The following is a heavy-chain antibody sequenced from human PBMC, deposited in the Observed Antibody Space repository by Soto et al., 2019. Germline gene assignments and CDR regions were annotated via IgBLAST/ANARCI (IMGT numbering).Heavy chain of an antibody. CDR1: GYTFTNYW. J-gene: IGHJ6*02. V-gene: IGHV5-51*01. Sequence: GESLKISCKGSGYTFTNYWIGWVRQMPGKGPEWMGIIYPGDSDTKYNPSFQGQVTISAYKSITTTYLQWRSLKASDTAIYYCAASIFYYGMDVWGQGTTVTVSS. CDR2: IYPGDSDT. CDR3: AASIFYYGMDV.